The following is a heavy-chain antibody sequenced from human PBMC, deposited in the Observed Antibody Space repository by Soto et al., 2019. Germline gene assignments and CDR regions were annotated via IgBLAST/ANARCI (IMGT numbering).Heavy chain of an antibody. CDR1: GFTFSSYA. D-gene: IGHD2-15*01. V-gene: IGHV3-23*01. CDR3: AKSTADCSGGSCLGGFDD. J-gene: IGHJ4*02. CDR2: ISGSGGST. Sequence: EVQLLESGGGLVQPGGSLRLSCAASGFTFSSYAMSWVRQAPGKGLEWVSAISGSGGSTYYADSVKGRFTISRDNSKNTLYLQMNSLRDEDTAVYYCAKSTADCSGGSCLGGFDDWGPGALVTVSS.